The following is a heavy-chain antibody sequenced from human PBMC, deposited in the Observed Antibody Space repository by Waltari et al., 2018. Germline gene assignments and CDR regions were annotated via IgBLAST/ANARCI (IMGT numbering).Heavy chain of an antibody. CDR2: MNPNSGNT. Sequence: QVQLVQSGAEVKKPGASVKVSCKASGYTFTSYDINWVRQATGQGLEWMGWMNPNSGNTGYAQKLQGRETRTRKTSRSTAYMELRSLRSEDTAVYYCARGDMIFGGGWPSDPWGQGTLVTVSS. J-gene: IGHJ5*02. CDR3: ARGDMIFGGGWPSDP. D-gene: IGHD3-3*01. CDR1: GYTFTSYD. V-gene: IGHV1-8*01.